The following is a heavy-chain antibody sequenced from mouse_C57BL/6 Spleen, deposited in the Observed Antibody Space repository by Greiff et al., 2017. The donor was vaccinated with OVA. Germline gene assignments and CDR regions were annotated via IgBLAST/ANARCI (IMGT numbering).Heavy chain of an antibody. CDR2: ISSGSSTI. CDR1: GFTFSDYG. CDR3: ARGWVYFDY. V-gene: IGHV5-17*01. Sequence: DVHLVESGGGLVKPGGSLKLSCAASGFTFSDYGMHWVRQAPEKGLEWVAYISSGSSTIYYADTVKGRFTISRDNAKNTLFLQMTSLRSEDTAMYYCARGWVYFDYWGQGTTLTVSS. J-gene: IGHJ2*01. D-gene: IGHD2-3*01.